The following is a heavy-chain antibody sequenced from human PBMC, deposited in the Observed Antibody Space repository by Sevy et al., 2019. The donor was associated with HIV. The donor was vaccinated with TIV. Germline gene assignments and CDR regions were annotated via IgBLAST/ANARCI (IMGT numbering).Heavy chain of an antibody. CDR1: GYTFAAYY. CDR2: NYPNGGDT. J-gene: IGHJ4*02. CDR3: ARGKREEWLLYLDN. D-gene: IGHD3-3*01. V-gene: IGHV1-2*02. Sequence: ASVKVSCKTSGYTFAAYYIHWVRQAPGQGPEWLGWNYPNGGDTTYAQKFQGRVPVTMGTSINTVYMELNRRRSDDTAVYYCARGKREEWLLYLDNWGQGTLVTVSS.